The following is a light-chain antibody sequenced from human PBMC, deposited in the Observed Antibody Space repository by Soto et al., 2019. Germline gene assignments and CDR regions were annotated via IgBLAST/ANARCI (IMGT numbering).Light chain of an antibody. CDR2: DAS. Sequence: DIQMTQSPSTLSASLGDRVTITCRASQSISSWLAWYQQKPGKAPKLLIYDASSLESGVPSRFSGSGSGTEFTLTISSLQPDDFATYYCQQYNSYPGTFGQGTKVDI. V-gene: IGKV1-5*01. J-gene: IGKJ1*01. CDR3: QQYNSYPGT. CDR1: QSISSW.